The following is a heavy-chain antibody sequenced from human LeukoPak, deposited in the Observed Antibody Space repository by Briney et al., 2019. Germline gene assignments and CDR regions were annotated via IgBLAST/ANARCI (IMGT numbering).Heavy chain of an antibody. J-gene: IGHJ4*02. V-gene: IGHV4-31*03. CDR1: GGSISSGGYY. CDR2: IYYSGST. CDR3: ARLRTGYFDY. Sequence: SETLSLTCTVSGGSISSGGYYWSWIRQHPGKGLEWIGYIYYSGSTYYNPSLKSRVTISVDRSKNQFSLKLSSVTAADTAVYYCARLRTGYFDYWGQGTLVTVSS.